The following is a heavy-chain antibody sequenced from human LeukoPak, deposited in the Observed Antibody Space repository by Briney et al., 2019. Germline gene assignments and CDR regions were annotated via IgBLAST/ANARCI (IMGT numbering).Heavy chain of an antibody. CDR2: IKQDGRET. V-gene: IGHV3-7*05. J-gene: IGHJ6*02. CDR3: ARGHYGMDV. Sequence: GGSLRLSCVASGPFKFKNYWMTWVRQAPGKGLEWVTTIKQDGRETYYVDSVKGRFTLSRDNAKNSLLLQMNSLRAEDTAVYYCARGHYGMDVWGQGASVTVSS. CDR1: GPFKFKNYW.